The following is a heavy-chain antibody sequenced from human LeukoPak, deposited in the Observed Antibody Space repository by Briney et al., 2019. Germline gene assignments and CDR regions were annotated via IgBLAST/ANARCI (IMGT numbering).Heavy chain of an antibody. CDR1: GYTFTGYY. CDR2: INPSGGST. Sequence: ASVKVSCKASGYTFTGYYMHWVRQAPGQGLEWIGIINPSGGSTSYAQKFQGRVTMTRDTSTSTVYMELSSLRSEDTAVYYCALLGVVPAAMGYYFDYWGQGTLVTVSS. J-gene: IGHJ4*02. V-gene: IGHV1-46*01. D-gene: IGHD2-2*01. CDR3: ALLGVVPAAMGYYFDY.